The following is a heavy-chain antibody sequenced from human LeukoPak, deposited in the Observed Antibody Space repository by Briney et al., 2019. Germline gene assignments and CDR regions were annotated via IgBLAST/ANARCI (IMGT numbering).Heavy chain of an antibody. V-gene: IGHV3-21*01. Sequence: GGSLRLSXAASGFTFSSYSMNWVRQAPGKGLEWVSSISSSSSYIYYADSVKGRFTISRDNAKNSPYLQMNSLRAEDTAVYYCASPVGSGYLNVVDYWGQGTLVTVSS. CDR3: ASPVGSGYLNVVDY. J-gene: IGHJ4*02. D-gene: IGHD3-3*01. CDR2: ISSSSSYI. CDR1: GFTFSSYS.